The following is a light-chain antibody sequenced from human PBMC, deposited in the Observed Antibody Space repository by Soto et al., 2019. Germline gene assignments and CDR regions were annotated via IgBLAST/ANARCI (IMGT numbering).Light chain of an antibody. CDR2: DAS. J-gene: IGKJ4*01. CDR1: QSISSW. V-gene: IGKV1-5*01. Sequence: DIQMTQSPSTLSASVGDRLTITCRASQSISSWLTWYQQKPGKAPKLLIYDASSLQSGVPSRFSGSGSGTEFTLTISRLQPDDFATYYCQQSNSYSHTFGQGTKVEIK. CDR3: QQSNSYSHT.